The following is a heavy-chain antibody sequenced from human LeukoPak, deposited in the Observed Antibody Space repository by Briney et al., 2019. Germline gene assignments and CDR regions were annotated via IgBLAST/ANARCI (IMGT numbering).Heavy chain of an antibody. CDR2: INPNSGGT. J-gene: IGHJ4*02. D-gene: IGHD3-9*01. Sequence: ASVKVSCKASGYTFTGYYMHWVRQAPGQGLEWMGRINPNSGGTNYAQKFQGRVTMTRDTSISTAYMELSRLRSDDTAVYYCARPGSILRYFAWLSYKIDYWGQGTLVTVSS. V-gene: IGHV1-2*06. CDR3: ARPGSILRYFAWLSYKIDY. CDR1: GYTFTGYY.